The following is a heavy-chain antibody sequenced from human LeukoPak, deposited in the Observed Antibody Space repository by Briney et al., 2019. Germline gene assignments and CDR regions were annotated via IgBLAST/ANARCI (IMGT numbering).Heavy chain of an antibody. Sequence: SETLSLTCAVYGGSFSGYYWSWIRQPPGKGLEWIGEINHSGSTNYNPSLKSRVTISVDTSKNLFSLKLSSVTAADTAVYYCARAFTIFGVVIRYYFDYWGQGTLVTVSS. CDR3: ARAFTIFGVVIRYYFDY. CDR2: INHSGST. D-gene: IGHD3-3*01. J-gene: IGHJ4*02. V-gene: IGHV4-34*01. CDR1: GGSFSGYY.